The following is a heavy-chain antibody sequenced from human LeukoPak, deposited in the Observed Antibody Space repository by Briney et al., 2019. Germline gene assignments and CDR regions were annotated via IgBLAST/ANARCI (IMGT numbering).Heavy chain of an antibody. CDR1: GFTFSRYW. CDR3: ARLGYSAYETYYFDY. V-gene: IGHV3-7*04. J-gene: IGHJ4*02. Sequence: PGGSLRLSCAASGFTFSRYWMSWARQAPGKGLEWVAHINQDGRGTYYVDSVKGRFTISRDNAKNSLFLQMNSLRVEDTAVYYCARLGYSAYETYYFDYWGQGSLVTVSS. D-gene: IGHD5-12*01. CDR2: INQDGRGT.